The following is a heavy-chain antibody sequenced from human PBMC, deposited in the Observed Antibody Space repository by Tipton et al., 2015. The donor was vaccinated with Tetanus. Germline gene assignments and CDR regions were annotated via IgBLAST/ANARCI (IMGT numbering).Heavy chain of an antibody. V-gene: IGHV4-39*01. CDR3: VKTADNWFDP. CDR2: IYPYSGST. J-gene: IGHJ5*02. CDR1: GASIRGSSDY. Sequence: TLSLTCTVSGASIRGSSDYWGWVRQPPGKGLEWIGSIYPYSGSTDYNPSLRSRVSISTDTSKNQFSLKLTSVTAADTAVYYCVKTADNWFDPWGRGTLVTVSP. D-gene: IGHD6-25*01.